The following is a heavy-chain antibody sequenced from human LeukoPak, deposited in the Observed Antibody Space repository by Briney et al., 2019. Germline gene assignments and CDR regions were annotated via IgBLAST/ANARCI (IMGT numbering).Heavy chain of an antibody. Sequence: SETLSLTCAVYGGSFSGYYWSWIRQPPGKGLEWIGEINHSGSTNYNPSLKSRVTTSVDTSKNQFSLKLSSVTAADTAVYYCARGIRRHYYGSGSYYNTGRRIGDYFDYWGQGTLVTVSS. CDR1: GGSFSGYY. CDR3: ARGIRRHYYGSGSYYNTGRRIGDYFDY. D-gene: IGHD3-10*01. V-gene: IGHV4-34*01. J-gene: IGHJ4*02. CDR2: INHSGST.